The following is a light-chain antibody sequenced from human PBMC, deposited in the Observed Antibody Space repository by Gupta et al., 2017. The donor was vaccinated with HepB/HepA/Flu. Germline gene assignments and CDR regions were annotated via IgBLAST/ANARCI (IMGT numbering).Light chain of an antibody. CDR1: QGFYRF. Sequence: ESVLTQSPATLSLSPGSRATLSCRASQGFYRFFAWYQQKPGQATRLLIYGASDRAPGIPARFSGSGSGTDFTLTISSLEPEDFAVYYCQKGYNWPTFGQGTRLEIK. CDR3: QKGYNWPT. V-gene: IGKV3-11*01. CDR2: GAS. J-gene: IGKJ5*01.